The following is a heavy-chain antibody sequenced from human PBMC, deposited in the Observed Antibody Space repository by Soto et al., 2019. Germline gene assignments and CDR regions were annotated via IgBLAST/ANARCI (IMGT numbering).Heavy chain of an antibody. CDR1: GYSFTSYW. J-gene: IGHJ6*02. Sequence: PGESLKISCKGSGYSFTSYWIGWVRQMPGKGLEWMGIIYPGDSDTRYSPSFQGQVTISADKSISTAYLQWSSLKASDTAMYYCARHANPLNYDILTGLLRVFLDGMDVWGQGTTVTVSS. V-gene: IGHV5-51*01. CDR2: IYPGDSDT. CDR3: ARHANPLNYDILTGLLRVFLDGMDV. D-gene: IGHD3-9*01.